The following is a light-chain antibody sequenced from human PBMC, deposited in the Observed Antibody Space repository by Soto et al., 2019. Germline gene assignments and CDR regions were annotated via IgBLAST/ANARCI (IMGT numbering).Light chain of an antibody. Sequence: QSALTQPASVSGSPGQSITISCTGTSSDVGGYNYVSWYQQHPGKAPKLIIYELINRPSGVSNRFSGSKSGNTASLTISGLQAADEADYYCNSYTSKSTGVFGTGTKVTVL. CDR1: SSDVGGYNY. CDR3: NSYTSKSTGV. J-gene: IGLJ1*01. V-gene: IGLV2-14*01. CDR2: ELI.